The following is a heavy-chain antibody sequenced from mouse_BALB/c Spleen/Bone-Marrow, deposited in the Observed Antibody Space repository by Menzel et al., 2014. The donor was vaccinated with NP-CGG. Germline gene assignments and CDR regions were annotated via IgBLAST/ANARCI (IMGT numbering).Heavy chain of an antibody. V-gene: IGHV4-1*02. CDR1: GFDFRRYW. CDR3: ARLGYYGYFDY. CDR2: INPDSSTI. Sequence: EVMLVESGGGLVQPGGSLKLSCAASGFDFRRYWMSWVRQAPGKGLEWIGEINPDSSTINYAPSLKDKFIISRDNAKNTLYLQMSKVRSEVTALYYCARLGYYGYFDYWGQGTTLTVSS. D-gene: IGHD2-3*01. J-gene: IGHJ2*01.